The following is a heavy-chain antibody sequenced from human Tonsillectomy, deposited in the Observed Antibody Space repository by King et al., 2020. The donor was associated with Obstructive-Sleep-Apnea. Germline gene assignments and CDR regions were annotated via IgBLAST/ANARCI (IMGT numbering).Heavy chain of an antibody. CDR1: GGSISSQY. CDR2: IFYSEPK. CDR3: TRMSYYDSRGYSAGGVSDF. J-gene: IGHJ3*01. Sequence: QLQESGPGLVKPSETLSLTCTVSGGSISSQYWSWIRQPPGGGLEGIGCIFYSEPKNYNPSLKSRVTISVDTSKNKFSLKLSSPTAADTAVYYCTRMSYYDSRGYSAGGVSDFWGQGTMVSVSS. D-gene: IGHD3-22*01. V-gene: IGHV4-59*11.